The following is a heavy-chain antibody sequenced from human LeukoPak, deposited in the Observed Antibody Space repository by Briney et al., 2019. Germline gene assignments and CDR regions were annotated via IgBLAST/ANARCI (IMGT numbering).Heavy chain of an antibody. J-gene: IGHJ4*02. D-gene: IGHD3-22*01. CDR3: ARDLSLYYYDSSAPEYYFDY. Sequence: PSETLSLTCTVSGVSISSYYWSWIRQPAGKGLEWIGRIYTSGSTNYNPSLKSRVTMSVDTSKNQFSLKLSSVTAADTAVYYCARDLSLYYYDSSAPEYYFDYWGQGTLVTVSS. V-gene: IGHV4-4*07. CDR1: GVSISSYY. CDR2: IYTSGST.